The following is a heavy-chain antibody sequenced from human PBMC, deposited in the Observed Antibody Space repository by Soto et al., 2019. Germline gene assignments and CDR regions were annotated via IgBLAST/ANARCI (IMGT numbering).Heavy chain of an antibody. CDR3: VTAYIDTHTFDN. CDR1: GFTFSSYG. J-gene: IGHJ4*03. CDR2: ISYDGNNK. Sequence: GGSLRLSCVASGFTFSSYGMHWVRQAPGKGLEWAAVISYDGNNKYYAESVKGRFTISRDTSKNTLYLQMNSLRPEDTAMYYCVTAYIDTHTFDNWGPGTLVTGSS. D-gene: IGHD2-2*02. V-gene: IGHV3-30*03.